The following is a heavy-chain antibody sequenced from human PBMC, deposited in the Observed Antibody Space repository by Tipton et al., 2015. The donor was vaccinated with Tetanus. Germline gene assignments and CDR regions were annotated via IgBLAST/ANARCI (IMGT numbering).Heavy chain of an antibody. D-gene: IGHD6-13*01. CDR2: IYYSGST. CDR1: GASISSYY. J-gene: IGHJ4*02. V-gene: IGHV4-59*01. Sequence: TLSLTCTVSGASISSYYWSWIRQPPGKGLEWIGYIYYSGSTNYNPSLKSRVTISVDTSKNQFSLKLSSVTTADTAVYYCAASNIAARVDYWGQGTLVTVSS. CDR3: AASNIAARVDY.